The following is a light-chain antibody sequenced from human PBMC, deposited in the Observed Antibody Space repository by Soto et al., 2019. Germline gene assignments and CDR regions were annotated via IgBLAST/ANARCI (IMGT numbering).Light chain of an antibody. J-gene: IGKJ4*01. Sequence: IVLTQSPGTLSLSPGERATLSCRASQSVSSSYLAWYQQKPGQAPRLLIYGASSRATGIPDRLSGSGSGTDFTLTISRLEPEDFAVYYCQQYGSSTLTFGGGTKVDIX. CDR2: GAS. V-gene: IGKV3-20*01. CDR3: QQYGSSTLT. CDR1: QSVSSSY.